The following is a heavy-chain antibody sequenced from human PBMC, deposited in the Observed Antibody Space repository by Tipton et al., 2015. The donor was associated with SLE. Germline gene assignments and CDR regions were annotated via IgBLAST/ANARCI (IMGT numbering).Heavy chain of an antibody. CDR2: IYYSGST. D-gene: IGHD3-10*01. CDR3: ARRAVRGVITLNYFDS. CDR1: GGSISSHY. Sequence: TLSLTCTASGGSISSHYWSWIRQPPGKGLEWIGYIYYSGSTNYNPSLKSRVTISIDTSKNQFSLKLRSVTAADTAVYYCARRAVRGVITLNYFDSWGQGTLVTVSS. J-gene: IGHJ4*02. V-gene: IGHV4-59*08.